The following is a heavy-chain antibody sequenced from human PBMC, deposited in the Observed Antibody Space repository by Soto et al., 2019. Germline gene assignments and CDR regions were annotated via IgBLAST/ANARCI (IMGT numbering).Heavy chain of an antibody. V-gene: IGHV3-23*01. CDR2: ISGSGGST. J-gene: IGHJ4*02. Sequence: HPGGSLRLSCAASGFTFSSYAMSWVRQAPGKGLEWVSAISGSGGSTYYADSVKGRFTISRDNSKNTLYLQMNSLRAEDTAVYYCATAHYYDSSGYLDYWGQGTLVTVSS. CDR1: GFTFSSYA. CDR3: ATAHYYDSSGYLDY. D-gene: IGHD3-22*01.